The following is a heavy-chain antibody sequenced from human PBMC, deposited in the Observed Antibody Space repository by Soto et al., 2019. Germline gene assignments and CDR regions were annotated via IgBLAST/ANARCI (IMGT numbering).Heavy chain of an antibody. CDR2: IYWDDDK. V-gene: IGHV2-5*02. CDR1: RFSLSTSGVG. CDR3: AHSLYDYVWGTNWFDP. J-gene: IGHJ5*02. D-gene: IGHD3-16*01. Sequence: QITLKESGPTLVKPTQTLTLTCTFSRFSLSTSGVGVGWIRQPPGKALEWLALIYWDDDKRYSPSLKSRLTITKDTSKNPVVLTMTNRDPVDTATYYCAHSLYDYVWGTNWFDPWGQGTLVTVSS.